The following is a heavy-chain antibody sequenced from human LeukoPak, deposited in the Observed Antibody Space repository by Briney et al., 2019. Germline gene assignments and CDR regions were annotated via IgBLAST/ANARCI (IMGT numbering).Heavy chain of an antibody. D-gene: IGHD3-3*01. J-gene: IGHJ4*02. CDR3: AKDMGDFWSGYYGFYFDY. V-gene: IGHV3-23*01. Sequence: GGSLRLSCAASGFTVSSNYMSWVRQAPGKGLEWVSAISGSGGSTYYADSVKGRFTISRDNSKNTLYLQMNSLRAEDTAVYYCAKDMGDFWSGYYGFYFDYWGQGTLVTVSS. CDR2: ISGSGGST. CDR1: GFTVSSNY.